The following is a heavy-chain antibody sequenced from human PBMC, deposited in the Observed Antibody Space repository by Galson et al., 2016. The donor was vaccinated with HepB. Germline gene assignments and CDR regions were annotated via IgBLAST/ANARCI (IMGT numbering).Heavy chain of an antibody. D-gene: IGHD6-13*01. CDR2: ISGDSIYI. Sequence: SLRLSCAASGFIFSHYSMNWVRQAPGKGLEWVSSISGDSIYILYADSVKGRFTISRDAAKNSLYLQMNGLRAEDTAVYYCARGETIGPAAGSWSWGQGTLLTVSS. V-gene: IGHV3-21*01. CDR3: ARGETIGPAAGSWS. CDR1: GFIFSHYS. J-gene: IGHJ5*02.